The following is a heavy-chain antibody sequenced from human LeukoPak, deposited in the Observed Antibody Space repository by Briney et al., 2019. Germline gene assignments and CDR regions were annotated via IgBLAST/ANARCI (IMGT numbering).Heavy chain of an antibody. D-gene: IGHD6-19*01. CDR3: ARVGAVAGAFDI. J-gene: IGHJ3*02. V-gene: IGHV3-74*01. CDR1: GFTFSSYA. CDR2: INSDGSTT. Sequence: GGSLRLSCAASGFTFSSYAMSWVRQAPGKGLVWVSRINSDGSTTSYADSVKGRFTISRDNAENTLYLQMNTLRAEDTAVYYCARVGAVAGAFDIWGQGTMVTVSS.